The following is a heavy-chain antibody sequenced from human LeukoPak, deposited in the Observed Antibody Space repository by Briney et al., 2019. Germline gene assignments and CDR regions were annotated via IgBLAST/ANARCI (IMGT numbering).Heavy chain of an antibody. Sequence: GGSLRLSCAASGFTFSNYWMHWVRQGPGKGLMWVSRIKSDGSETSSAEFLEGRFTISRDNARNMLYLQMNSLRPEDTAIYYCTSDRVLYGLDVWGQGTTVTVSS. CDR2: IKSDGSET. CDR3: TSDRVLYGLDV. V-gene: IGHV3-74*01. CDR1: GFTFSNYW. J-gene: IGHJ6*02.